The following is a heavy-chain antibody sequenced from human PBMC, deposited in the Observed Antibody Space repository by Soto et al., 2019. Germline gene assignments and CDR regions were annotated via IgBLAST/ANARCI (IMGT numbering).Heavy chain of an antibody. V-gene: IGHV3-7*01. D-gene: IGHD6-25*01. J-gene: IGHJ4*02. CDR3: ATGGYTWHY. Sequence: EVQLEESGGGLVQPGGSLRLSCAASGFSFTKYWMSWVRQAPGKGLEWVANINQGGSEKYYVDSVKGRFTVSRDNARNSLFLQMNSLRAEDTAIYYRATGGYTWHYWGQGTLVTVSS. CDR2: INQGGSEK. CDR1: GFSFTKYW.